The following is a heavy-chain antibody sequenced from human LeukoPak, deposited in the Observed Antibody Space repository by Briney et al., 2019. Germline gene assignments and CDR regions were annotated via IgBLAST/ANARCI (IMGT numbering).Heavy chain of an antibody. J-gene: IGHJ4*02. V-gene: IGHV3-23*01. Sequence: GGSLRLSCAASGFTFSSYAMSWVRQAPGKGLEWVSAISGSGGSTYYADSVKGRFTISRDNSMNTLYLQMNSLRAEDTAVYYCAKVGLHSGSYYFDYWGQGTLVTASS. D-gene: IGHD1-26*01. CDR3: AKVGLHSGSYYFDY. CDR2: ISGSGGST. CDR1: GFTFSSYA.